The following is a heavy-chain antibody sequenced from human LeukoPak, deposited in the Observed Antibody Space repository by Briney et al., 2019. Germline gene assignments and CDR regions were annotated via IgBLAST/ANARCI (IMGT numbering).Heavy chain of an antibody. CDR2: INHSGST. Sequence: PSETLSLTCAVYGGSFSGYYWSWIRQPPGKGLEWIGKINHSGSTNYNPSLKSRVTISVDTSKNQFSLKLSSVTAADTAVYYCARRTNYDILTGYYPPPATRYNWFDPWGQGTLVTVSS. CDR1: GGSFSGYY. J-gene: IGHJ5*02. V-gene: IGHV4-34*01. D-gene: IGHD3-9*01. CDR3: ARRTNYDILTGYYPPPATRYNWFDP.